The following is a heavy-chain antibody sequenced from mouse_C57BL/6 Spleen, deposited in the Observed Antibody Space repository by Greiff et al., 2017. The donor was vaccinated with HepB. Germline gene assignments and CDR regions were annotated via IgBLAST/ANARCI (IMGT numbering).Heavy chain of an antibody. J-gene: IGHJ2*01. CDR3: ARSSYGNYFDY. Sequence: VQLKESGPVLVKPGASVKMSCKASGYTFTDYYMNWVKQSHGKSLEWIGVINPYNGGTSYNQKFKGKATLTVDKSSSTAYMELNSLTSEDSAVYYCARSSYGNYFDYWGQGTTLTVSS. CDR2: INPYNGGT. CDR1: GYTFTDYY. V-gene: IGHV1-19*01. D-gene: IGHD2-1*01.